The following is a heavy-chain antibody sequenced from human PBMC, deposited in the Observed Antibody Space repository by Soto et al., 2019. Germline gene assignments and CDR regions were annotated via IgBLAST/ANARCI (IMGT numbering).Heavy chain of an antibody. Sequence: ASVKVSCKASGYTFTSYGISWVRQAPGQGLEWMGWISAYNGNTNYAQKLQGRVTMTTDTSTSTAYMELRSLRSDDTAVYYCARCLAAVAGASYYGMDVWGQGTTVTVSS. D-gene: IGHD6-19*01. J-gene: IGHJ6*02. CDR2: ISAYNGNT. CDR3: ARCLAAVAGASYYGMDV. CDR1: GYTFTSYG. V-gene: IGHV1-18*01.